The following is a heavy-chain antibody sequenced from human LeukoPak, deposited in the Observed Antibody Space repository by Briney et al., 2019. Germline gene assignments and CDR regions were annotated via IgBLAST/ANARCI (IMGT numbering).Heavy chain of an antibody. D-gene: IGHD1-1*01. Sequence: SETLSLTCAVSGGSISSRNWWSWVRQPPGKGLEWIGEIYHSGSTNYNPSLETRVTISVDTSKNQFSLKLSSVTAADTAVYYCARDRGTWNDDGFDYWGQGTLVTVSS. CDR2: IYHSGST. CDR1: GGSISSRNW. CDR3: ARDRGTWNDDGFDY. V-gene: IGHV4-4*02. J-gene: IGHJ4*02.